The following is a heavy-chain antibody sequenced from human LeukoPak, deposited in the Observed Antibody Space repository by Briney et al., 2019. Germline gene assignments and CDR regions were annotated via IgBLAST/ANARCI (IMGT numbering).Heavy chain of an antibody. CDR3: ARDAETGTGDY. CDR1: GYTFTSYY. J-gene: IGHJ4*02. Sequence: GASVRVSCKASGYTFTSYYMHWVRQAPGQGLEWMGIINPSGGSTSYAQKFQGRVTMTRDTSTSTVYMELSSLRSEDTAVYYCARDAETGTGDYWGQGTLVTVSS. CDR2: INPSGGST. D-gene: IGHD1-1*01. V-gene: IGHV1-46*01.